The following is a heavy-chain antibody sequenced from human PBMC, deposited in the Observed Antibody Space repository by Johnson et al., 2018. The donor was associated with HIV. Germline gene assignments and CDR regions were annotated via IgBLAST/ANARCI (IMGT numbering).Heavy chain of an antibody. CDR1: GITFSDYA. D-gene: IGHD4-23*01. Sequence: QVQLVESGGGLVQPGRSLRLSCAASGITFSDYAMHWVRQAPGKGLEWVAVISYDGSNKYYADSVKGRFTISRDNSKNTLYLQMNSLRAEDTAVYYCAREEGVGDDYGGKSAFDIWGQGTMVTVSS. V-gene: IGHV3-30-3*01. J-gene: IGHJ3*02. CDR3: AREEGVGDDYGGKSAFDI. CDR2: ISYDGSNK.